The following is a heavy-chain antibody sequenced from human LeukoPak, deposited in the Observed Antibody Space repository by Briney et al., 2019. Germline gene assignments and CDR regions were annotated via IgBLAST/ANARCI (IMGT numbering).Heavy chain of an antibody. V-gene: IGHV3-23*01. CDR2: ISGSGDST. J-gene: IGHJ4*02. CDR1: GFTFSSYG. Sequence: GGSLRLSCAASGFTFSSYGMSWVRQAPGKGLEWVSAISGSGDSTFYADSVKGRFTISRDNAKNSLYLQMNSLRAEDTAVYYCARDRAAGAYPWYFDYWGQGTLVTVSS. D-gene: IGHD3-16*01. CDR3: ARDRAAGAYPWYFDY.